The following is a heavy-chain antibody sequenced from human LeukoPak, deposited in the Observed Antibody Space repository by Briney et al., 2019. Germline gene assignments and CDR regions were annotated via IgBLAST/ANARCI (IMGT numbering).Heavy chain of an antibody. V-gene: IGHV3-7*01. CDR3: ARERLWFGESQSGSFDY. D-gene: IGHD3-10*01. CDR2: IKQDGSEK. CDR1: GFDFKTYE. J-gene: IGHJ4*02. Sequence: GGSLRLSCAASGFDFKTYEMNWVRQAPGKGLEWVANIKQDGSEKYYVDSVKGRFTISRDNAKNSLFLQMNSLRAEDTAVYYCARERLWFGESQSGSFDYWGQGTLVTVSS.